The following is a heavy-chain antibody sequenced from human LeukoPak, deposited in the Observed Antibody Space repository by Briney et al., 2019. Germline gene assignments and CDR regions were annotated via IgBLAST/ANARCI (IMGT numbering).Heavy chain of an antibody. Sequence: SETLSLTCTVSGGSISSGDYYWSWIRQHPGKGLEWIGYIYYSGSTYYNPSLKSRVTMSVDTSANQFSLKLSSVTAADTAVYYCARRRVFDYWGQGTLVTVSS. J-gene: IGHJ4*02. CDR2: IYYSGST. CDR1: GGSISSGDYY. V-gene: IGHV4-31*03. D-gene: IGHD3-10*01. CDR3: ARRRVFDY.